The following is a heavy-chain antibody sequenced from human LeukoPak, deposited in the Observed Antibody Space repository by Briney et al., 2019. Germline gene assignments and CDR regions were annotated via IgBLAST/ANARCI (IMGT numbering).Heavy chain of an antibody. J-gene: IGHJ6*03. V-gene: IGHV4-34*01. Sequence: SETLSLTCAVYGGSFSGYYWSWIRQPPGKGLEWIGEINHSGSTNYNPSLKSRVTISVDTSKNQFSLKLSSVTAADTAVYYCARHPKDIVVVPAADNYYYYMDVWGKGTTVTVSS. CDR1: GGSFSGYY. D-gene: IGHD2-2*01. CDR2: INHSGST. CDR3: ARHPKDIVVVPAADNYYYYMDV.